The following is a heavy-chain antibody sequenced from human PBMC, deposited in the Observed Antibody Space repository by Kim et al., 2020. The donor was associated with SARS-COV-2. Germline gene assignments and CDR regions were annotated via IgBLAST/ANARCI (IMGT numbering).Heavy chain of an antibody. CDR3: ARDRRDYYDSSGYLVAFD. J-gene: IGHJ3*02. Sequence: SVKVSCKSSGGTFSSYAISWVRQAPGQGLEWMGGIIPIFGTANYAQKFQGRVTITADKSTSTAYMELSSLRSEETAVYYCARDRRDYYDSSGYLVAFD. CDR2: IIPIFGTA. D-gene: IGHD3-22*01. CDR1: GGTFSSYA. V-gene: IGHV1-69*06.